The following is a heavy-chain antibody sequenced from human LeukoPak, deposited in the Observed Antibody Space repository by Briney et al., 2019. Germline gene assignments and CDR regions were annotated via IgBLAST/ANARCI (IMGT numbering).Heavy chain of an antibody. CDR3: ARAVVYATWFDP. V-gene: IGHV3-11*01. CDR1: GFTFSDYY. CDR2: ISSSGSTL. J-gene: IGHJ5*02. D-gene: IGHD2-8*02. Sequence: GSLRLSCAASGFTFSDYYMSWIRQAPGKGLEWVSYISSSGSTLYYADSVKGRFTISRDNAKNSLYLQMNSLRAEDTAVYYCARAVVYATWFDPWGQGTLVTVSS.